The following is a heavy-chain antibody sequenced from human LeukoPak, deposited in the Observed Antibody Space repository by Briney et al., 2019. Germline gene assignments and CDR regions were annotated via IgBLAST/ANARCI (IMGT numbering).Heavy chain of an antibody. CDR2: IKQDGSEK. D-gene: IGHD6-19*01. Sequence: GGSLRLSCAASGFTFSSYWMSWVRQAPGKGLEWVANIKQDGSEKYYVDSVKGRFTISRDNAKNSLYLQMNSLRAEDTAVYYCATQAVAGYFDYWGLGTLVTVSS. J-gene: IGHJ4*02. CDR1: GFTFSSYW. CDR3: ATQAVAGYFDY. V-gene: IGHV3-7*01.